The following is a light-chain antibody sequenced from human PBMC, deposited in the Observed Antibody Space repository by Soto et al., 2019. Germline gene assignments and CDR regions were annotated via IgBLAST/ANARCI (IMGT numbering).Light chain of an antibody. CDR3: QPYDNLPFS. Sequence: DIQMTQSPSSLSASVGDRVTVTCQASQDISNYLNWYQEKPGKAPKLLIYDASNLETGVPSSFSGSGSGTDFTVTISSLQPEDIATYYCQPYDNLPFSFGPGTKVDIK. V-gene: IGKV1-33*01. J-gene: IGKJ3*01. CDR2: DAS. CDR1: QDISNY.